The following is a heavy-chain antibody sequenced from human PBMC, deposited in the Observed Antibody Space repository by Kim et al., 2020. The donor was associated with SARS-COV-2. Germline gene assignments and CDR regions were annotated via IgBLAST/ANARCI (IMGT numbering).Heavy chain of an antibody. V-gene: IGHV6-1*01. D-gene: IGHD3-10*01. Sequence: VSVKSRISINPDTSKNQFTLQLNSVTPEDTAVYYCAKAGDYYGSGGGMDVWGQGTTVTVSS. J-gene: IGHJ6*02. CDR3: AKAGDYYGSGGGMDV.